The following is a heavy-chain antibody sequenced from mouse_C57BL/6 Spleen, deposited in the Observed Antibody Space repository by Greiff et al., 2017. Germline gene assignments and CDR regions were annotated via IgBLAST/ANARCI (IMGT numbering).Heavy chain of an antibody. Sequence: EVQGVESVAELVRPGVSVKLSCTASGFNIKNTYMHWVKQRPEQGLEWIGRIDPANGNTKYAPKFQGKATITADTSSNTAYLQLSSLTSEDTAIYYCAPITTVVATWYFDVWGTGTTVTVSS. CDR3: APITTVVATWYFDV. J-gene: IGHJ1*03. V-gene: IGHV14-3*01. CDR1: GFNIKNTY. CDR2: IDPANGNT. D-gene: IGHD1-1*01.